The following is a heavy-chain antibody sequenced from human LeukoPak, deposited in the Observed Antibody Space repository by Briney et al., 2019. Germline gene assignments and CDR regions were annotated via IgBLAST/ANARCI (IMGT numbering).Heavy chain of an antibody. CDR2: IYPSGS. D-gene: IGHD1-26*01. Sequence: SETLSLTCTVSGDSLGSNYWSWIRQPAGKGLEWIGRIYPSGSNYNPSLKRRVTISVDKSKNQFSLTLISVTAADTAMYYCAKSSGSYRPWGQGTLVTVSS. CDR3: AKSSGSYRP. CDR1: GDSLGSNY. V-gene: IGHV4-4*07. J-gene: IGHJ5*02.